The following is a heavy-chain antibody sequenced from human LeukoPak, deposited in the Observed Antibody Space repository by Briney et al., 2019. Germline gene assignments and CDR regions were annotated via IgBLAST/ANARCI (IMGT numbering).Heavy chain of an antibody. D-gene: IGHD6-19*01. Sequence: KSAETLSLTCTVSGGSISSSSYYCGWIRQAPGKGLEWIGTIYYSGSTYYNPSLKSRVTISVDTSKNQFSLKLSSVTAADTAVYYCARRSGYSSAWVFDYWGQATRDTVSS. V-gene: IGHV4-39*01. CDR2: IYYSGST. CDR3: ARRSGYSSAWVFDY. J-gene: IGHJ4*02. CDR1: GGSISSSSYY.